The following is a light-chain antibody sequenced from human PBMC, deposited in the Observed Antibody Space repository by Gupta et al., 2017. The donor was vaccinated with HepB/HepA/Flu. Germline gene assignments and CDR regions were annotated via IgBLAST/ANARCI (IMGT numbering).Light chain of an antibody. CDR2: AAS. Sequence: DIQMTQSPSSVSASVGDRVTITCRASQGIGRWLAWYQQKPGKAPNLLIYAASTSRTGVPSRFSGSGSGRHFTLTIISLQPEDFATYCCQQASSSPSTFGQGTKLETK. J-gene: IGKJ2*01. V-gene: IGKV1-12*02. CDR3: QQASSSPST. CDR1: QGIGRW.